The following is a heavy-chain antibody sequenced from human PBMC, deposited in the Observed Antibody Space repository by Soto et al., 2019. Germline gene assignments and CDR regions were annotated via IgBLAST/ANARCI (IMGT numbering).Heavy chain of an antibody. CDR2: FHPGDSDI. CDR1: GYSFTTYW. V-gene: IGHV5-51*01. CDR3: VRGQGGYAYAY. Sequence: GESLKISCKASGYSFTTYWIGWVRRMPGKGLEWMGIFHPGDSDIRYGPSFQGQVTISADKSINTAYLQWSSLKTSDTAMYYCVRGQGGYAYAYSGQRSPVTVSS. D-gene: IGHD3-22*01. J-gene: IGHJ4*01.